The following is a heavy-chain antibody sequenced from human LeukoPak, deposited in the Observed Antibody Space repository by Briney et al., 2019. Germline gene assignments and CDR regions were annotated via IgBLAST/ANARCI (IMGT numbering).Heavy chain of an antibody. V-gene: IGHV1-69*05. J-gene: IGHJ4*02. Sequence: VASVNVSCKASGGTFISYAISWVRQAPGQGLEWMGGIIPIFGTANYAQKFQGRVTITTDESTSTAYMELSSLRSEDTAVYYCARGYYDSSGNPRLDYWGQGTLVTVSS. D-gene: IGHD3-22*01. CDR1: GGTFISYA. CDR2: IIPIFGTA. CDR3: ARGYYDSSGNPRLDY.